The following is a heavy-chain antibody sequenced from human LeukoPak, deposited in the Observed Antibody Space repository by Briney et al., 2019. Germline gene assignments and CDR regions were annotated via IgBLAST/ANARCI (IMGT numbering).Heavy chain of an antibody. J-gene: IGHJ4*02. CDR2: IIPIFGTA. D-gene: IGHD1-26*01. V-gene: IGHV1-69*13. CDR1: GGTFSSYA. Sequence: SVKVSCKASGGTFSSYAISWVRQAPGQGLEWMGGIIPIFGTANYAQKFQGRVTITADESTSTAYMELSSLRSEDTAVYYCARVPGSGSYYFDYWGQGTLVTVSS. CDR3: ARVPGSGSYYFDY.